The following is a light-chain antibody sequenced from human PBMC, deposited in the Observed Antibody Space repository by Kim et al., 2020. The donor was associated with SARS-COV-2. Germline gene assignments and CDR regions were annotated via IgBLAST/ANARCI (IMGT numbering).Light chain of an antibody. J-gene: IGKJ1*01. V-gene: IGKV1-5*03. CDR2: KGS. CDR1: QSISRW. CDR3: QRYDTYSPWT. Sequence: DIQMTQSPSTLSASVGDRVTITCRASQSISRWLAWYQQNPGKAPKLLIYKGSSLQSGVPSRFSGSGSGTEFTLTISSLQPDDFATYYRQRYDTYSPWTFGQGTKVDIK.